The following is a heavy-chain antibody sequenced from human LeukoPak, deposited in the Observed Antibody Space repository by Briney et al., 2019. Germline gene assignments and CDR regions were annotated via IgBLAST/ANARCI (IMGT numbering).Heavy chain of an antibody. D-gene: IGHD2-21*02. CDR2: IYYSGST. V-gene: IGHV4-31*03. J-gene: IGHJ4*02. CDR1: GGSISSGTYF. Sequence: SETLSLTCSVSGGSISSGTYFWVWIRQFSGKGLEWIGYIYYSGSTYYNPSLKSRVTISVDTSKNQFSLKLSSVTAADTAVYYCARVRVVTATPDYWGQGTLVTVSS. CDR3: ARVRVVTATPDY.